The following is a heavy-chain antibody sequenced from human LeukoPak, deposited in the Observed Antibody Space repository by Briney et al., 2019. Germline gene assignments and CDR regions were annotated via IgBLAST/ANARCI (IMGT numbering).Heavy chain of an antibody. CDR1: GFTFSSYG. V-gene: IGHV3-30*02. Sequence: GGSLRLSCAASGFTFSSYGMHWVRQAPGKGLEWVAFIRYDGSNKYYADSVKGRFTVSRDNAKNSLYLQMDSLRAEDTAVYYCARDFSYFRIHFDYWGQGTLVTVSS. D-gene: IGHD3-9*01. CDR3: ARDFSYFRIHFDY. J-gene: IGHJ4*02. CDR2: IRYDGSNK.